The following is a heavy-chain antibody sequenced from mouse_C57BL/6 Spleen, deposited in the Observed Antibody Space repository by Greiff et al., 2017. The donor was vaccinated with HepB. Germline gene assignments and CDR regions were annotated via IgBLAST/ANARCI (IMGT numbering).Heavy chain of an antibody. CDR1: GYAFSSYW. D-gene: IGHD2-4*01. Sequence: VKLMESGAELVKPGASVKISCKASGYAFSSYWMNWVKQRPGKGLEWIGQIYPGDGDTNYNGKFKGKATLTADKSSSTAYMQLSSLTSEDSAVYFCARVGIDYVGAWFAYWGQGTLVTVSA. J-gene: IGHJ3*01. V-gene: IGHV1-80*01. CDR2: IYPGDGDT. CDR3: ARVGIDYVGAWFAY.